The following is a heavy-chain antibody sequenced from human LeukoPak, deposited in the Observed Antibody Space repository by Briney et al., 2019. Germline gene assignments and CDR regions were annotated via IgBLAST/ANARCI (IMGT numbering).Heavy chain of an antibody. Sequence: PSETLSLTCTVSGGSISSYYWSWLRQSPGKGLEWIGYIYYSGSTNYNPSLKSRVTISVDTSKNQFSLKLSSVTAADTAVYYCARLEYSSSSMDYWGQGTLVTVSS. CDR1: GGSISSYY. J-gene: IGHJ4*02. CDR3: ARLEYSSSSMDY. CDR2: IYYSGST. V-gene: IGHV4-59*08. D-gene: IGHD6-6*01.